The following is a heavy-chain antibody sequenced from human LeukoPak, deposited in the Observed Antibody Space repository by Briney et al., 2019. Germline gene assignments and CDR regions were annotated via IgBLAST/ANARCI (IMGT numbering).Heavy chain of an antibody. CDR2: ISSSSSYI. Sequence: PGGSLRLSCAASGFTFSSYSMNWVRQAPGKGLEWVSSISSSSSYIYYADSVKGRFTIPRDNAKNSLYLQMNSLRAEDTAVYYCARDMSWVTPDYGVDVWGQGTTVTVSS. CDR3: ARDMSWVTPDYGVDV. J-gene: IGHJ6*02. CDR1: GFTFSSYS. D-gene: IGHD2-21*02. V-gene: IGHV3-21*01.